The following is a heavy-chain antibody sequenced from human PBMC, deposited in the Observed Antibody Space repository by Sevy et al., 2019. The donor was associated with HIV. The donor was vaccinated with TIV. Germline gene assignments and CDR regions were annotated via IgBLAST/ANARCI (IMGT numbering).Heavy chain of an antibody. D-gene: IGHD4-17*01. V-gene: IGHV3-30*02. CDR3: VKGPHPAVTTSYAMDV. CDR2: IRYDGSTT. Sequence: GGSLRLSCTASGVDFRNYGMHWVRQAPDKGLQWLTFIRYDGSTTYYADSVRGRFTISRDNSKNTLFLQMNSLRREDTAVYYCVKGPHPAVTTSYAMDVWGQGTTVTVSS. CDR1: GVDFRNYG. J-gene: IGHJ6*02.